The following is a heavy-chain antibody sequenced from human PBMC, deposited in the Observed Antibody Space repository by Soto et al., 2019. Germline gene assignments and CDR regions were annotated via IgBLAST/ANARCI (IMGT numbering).Heavy chain of an antibody. D-gene: IGHD3-3*02. V-gene: IGHV1-18*01. J-gene: IGHJ4*02. CDR3: AAATSIELGFRY. CDR2: NSALNGRT. CDR1: HFTFNTHG. Sequence: QGYLVQSGAEVKRPGASVSVSWQASHFTFNTHGFTWVRQAPVHVLEWMGCNSALNGRTFYAPNFQGRVTMTTDSSSSTAYMELSGLRSDDTAVYYCAAATSIELGFRYLGQGALVTLPS.